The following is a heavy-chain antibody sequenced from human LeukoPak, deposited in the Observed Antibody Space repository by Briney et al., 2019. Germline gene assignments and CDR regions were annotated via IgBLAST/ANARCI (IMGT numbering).Heavy chain of an antibody. CDR1: GGSISSYY. J-gene: IGHJ4*02. D-gene: IGHD1-14*01. Sequence: SETLSLTCTVSGGSISSYYWSWIRQPPGKGLEWIGYIYYSGSTNYNPSLESRVTISVDTSKNQFSLKLSSVTAADTAVYYCARDQRGSTGTFDYWGQGTLATVSS. CDR2: IYYSGST. V-gene: IGHV4-59*01. CDR3: ARDQRGSTGTFDY.